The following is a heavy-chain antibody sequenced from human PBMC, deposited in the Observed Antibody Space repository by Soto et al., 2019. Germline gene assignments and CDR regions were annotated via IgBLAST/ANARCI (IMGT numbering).Heavy chain of an antibody. CDR3: ARPIVLMVYGAFDI. Sequence: GASVKVSCKASGFTFTSYDISWVRQAPGQGLEWMGWMNPNAGSTGYALKFQGRVTMSRNISITTAYMELSSLRSEDTAVYYCARPIVLMVYGAFDIWGQGTMVTVSS. D-gene: IGHD2-8*01. CDR1: GFTFTSYD. V-gene: IGHV1-8*01. CDR2: MNPNAGST. J-gene: IGHJ3*02.